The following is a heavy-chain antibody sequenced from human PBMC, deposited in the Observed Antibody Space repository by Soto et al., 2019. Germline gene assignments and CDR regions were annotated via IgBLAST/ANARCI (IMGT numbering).Heavy chain of an antibody. J-gene: IGHJ5*02. CDR3: ARVPLVVVAAPNWFDP. V-gene: IGHV3-74*01. D-gene: IGHD2-15*01. CDR2: INSDGSST. Sequence: EVQLVESGGGLVQPGGSLRLSCAASGFTFSSYWMHWVRQAPGKGLVWVSRINSDGSSTSYADSVKGRFTISRDNAKNTLYLQMNSLRAEDTAVYYCARVPLVVVAAPNWFDPWGQGTLVTVSS. CDR1: GFTFSSYW.